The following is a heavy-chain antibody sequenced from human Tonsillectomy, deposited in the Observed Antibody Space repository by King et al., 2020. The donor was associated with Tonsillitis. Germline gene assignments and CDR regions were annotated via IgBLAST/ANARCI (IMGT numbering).Heavy chain of an antibody. CDR2: IYYSGYT. CDR3: ASRYSYDYIYDAFDI. V-gene: IGHV4-39*02. Sequence: QLQESGPGLVKPSETLSLTCTVSGGSISSSSYYWGWIRQPPGKGLEWIGSIYYSGYTYYNPSLMSRVAISVDTSKNHFSLNLISVTAADTAVYYCASRYSYDYIYDAFDIWGQGTMVTVSS. CDR1: GGSISSSSYY. J-gene: IGHJ3*02. D-gene: IGHD5-18*01.